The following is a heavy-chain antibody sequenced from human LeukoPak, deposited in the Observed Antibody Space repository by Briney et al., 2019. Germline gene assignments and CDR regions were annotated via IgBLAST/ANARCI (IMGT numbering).Heavy chain of an antibody. CDR2: IYTSGST. CDR1: GGSISSYY. Sequence: PSETLSLTCTVSGGSISSYYWSWIRQPAGKGLEWIGRIYTSGSTNYNPSLKSRVTMSVDTSKNQFSLKLSSLTAADTAVYYLSRDWGSSGVFDIGAKGKMAPVSS. D-gene: IGHD3-16*01. V-gene: IGHV4-4*07. J-gene: IGHJ3*02. CDR3: SRDWGSSGVFDI.